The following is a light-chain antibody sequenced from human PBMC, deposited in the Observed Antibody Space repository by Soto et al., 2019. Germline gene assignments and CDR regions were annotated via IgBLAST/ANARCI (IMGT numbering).Light chain of an antibody. V-gene: IGLV1-51*01. CDR1: SSNIGNNY. J-gene: IGLJ2*01. CDR3: GTWYSSLSVQG. CDR2: DNN. Sequence: QSVLTQPPSVSAAPGQKVTISCSGSSSNIGNNYVSWYQQLPGTAPKLLIYDNNKRPSGIPDRFSGSKSGTSATLGITGLQTGDEADYYCGTWYSSLSVQGFGGGTKVTVL.